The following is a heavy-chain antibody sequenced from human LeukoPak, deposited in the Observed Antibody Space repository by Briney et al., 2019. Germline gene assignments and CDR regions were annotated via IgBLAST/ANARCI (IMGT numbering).Heavy chain of an antibody. D-gene: IGHD2-2*01. CDR3: ARKPSIRGGFH. CDR1: GGSISSSNW. J-gene: IGHJ4*02. V-gene: IGHV4-4*02. CDR2: INHSGST. Sequence: SGTLSLTCAVSGGSISSSNWWSWVRQPPGKGLEWIGEINHSGSTNYNPSLKSRVTISVDTSKNQFSLKLISVTAADTAVYYCARKPSIRGGFHWGQGTLVTVSS.